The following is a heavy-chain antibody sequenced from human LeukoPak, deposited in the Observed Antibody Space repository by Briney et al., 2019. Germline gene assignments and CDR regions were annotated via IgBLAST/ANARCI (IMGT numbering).Heavy chain of an antibody. Sequence: GGSLRLSCAASGFTISSYAMHWVRQAPGKGLEWVAVISDDGSNKYYADSVKGRFTISRDNSKNTLYLQMNSLRAEDTAVYYCARVDDLDAFDMWGQGTMVTVSS. CDR1: GFTISSYA. CDR2: ISDDGSNK. V-gene: IGHV3-30*04. D-gene: IGHD2-2*03. J-gene: IGHJ3*02. CDR3: ARVDDLDAFDM.